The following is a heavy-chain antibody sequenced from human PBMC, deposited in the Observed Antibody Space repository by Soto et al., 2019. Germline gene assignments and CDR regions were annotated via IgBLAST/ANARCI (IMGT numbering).Heavy chain of an antibody. J-gene: IGHJ4*02. Sequence: QVQLVESGGGVVQPGRSLRLSCAASGFTFSSYAMHRVRQAPGKGLEWVAVISYDGSNKYYADSVKGRFTISRDNSKNTLYLQMNSLRAEDTAVYYCASGGATLDYWGQGTLVTVSS. D-gene: IGHD3-16*01. CDR2: ISYDGSNK. V-gene: IGHV3-30-3*01. CDR1: GFTFSSYA. CDR3: ASGGATLDY.